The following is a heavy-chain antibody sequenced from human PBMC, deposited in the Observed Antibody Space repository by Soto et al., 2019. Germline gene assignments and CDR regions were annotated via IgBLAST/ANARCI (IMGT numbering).Heavy chain of an antibody. CDR2: ILPIFGTA. D-gene: IGHD2-21*02. V-gene: IGHV1-69*13. Sequence: SVKVSFKASGGTFSSYAISWVRQAPGQGLEWMGGILPIFGTANYAQKFQGRVTITADESTSTAYMELSSLRSEDTAVYYCARDVAYCGCDCYKPGVRKPDYYYGMDVWGQGTTVTVS. CDR3: ARDVAYCGCDCYKPGVRKPDYYYGMDV. J-gene: IGHJ6*02. CDR1: GGTFSSYA.